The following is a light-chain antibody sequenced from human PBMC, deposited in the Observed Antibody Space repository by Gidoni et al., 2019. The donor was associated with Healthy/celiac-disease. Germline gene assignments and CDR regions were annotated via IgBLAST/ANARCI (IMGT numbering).Light chain of an antibody. J-gene: IGLJ2*01. CDR3: QAWDSSTVV. CDR2: QDS. CDR1: KVGDKY. V-gene: IGLV3-1*01. Sequence: PGQTAKIPRSGDKVGDKYACWYQQKPGQSPVLVIYQDSKRPSGIPERFSGSNSGNTATLTISGTQAMDEADYYCQAWDSSTVVFGGGTKLTVL.